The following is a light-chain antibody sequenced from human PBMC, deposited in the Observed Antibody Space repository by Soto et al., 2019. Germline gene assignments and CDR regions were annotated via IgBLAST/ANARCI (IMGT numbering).Light chain of an antibody. Sequence: QSALTQPASVSGSPGQSITISCTGTSSDVGGYNYVSWYQQHPGKAPKLMIYDVSNRPSGVSTRFSGSKSGNTASLTISGLQAEDEADYYCSSYASSSTRDVLFGGGTKVTVL. CDR1: SSDVGGYNY. V-gene: IGLV2-14*01. CDR2: DVS. CDR3: SSYASSSTRDVL. J-gene: IGLJ2*01.